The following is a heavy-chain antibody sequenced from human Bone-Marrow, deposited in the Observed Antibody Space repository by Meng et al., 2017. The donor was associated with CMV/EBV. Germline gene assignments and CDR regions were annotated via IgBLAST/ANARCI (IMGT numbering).Heavy chain of an antibody. J-gene: IGHJ2*01. CDR1: GYTFTGYY. D-gene: IGHD2-2*01. CDR3: AREGSRAAAIVG. CDR2: INPILGIA. Sequence: SVKVSCKASGYTFTGYYMHWVRQAPGQGLEWMGWINPILGIANYAQKFQGRVTITADKSTSTAYMELSSLRSEDTAVYYCAREGSRAAAIVGWGRGTLVTVSS. V-gene: IGHV1-69*10.